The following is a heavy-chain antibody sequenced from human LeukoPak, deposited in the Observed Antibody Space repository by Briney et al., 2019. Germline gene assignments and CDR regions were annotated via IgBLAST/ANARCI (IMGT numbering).Heavy chain of an antibody. CDR1: GGSMSSYY. V-gene: IGHV4-59*01. CDR2: IYYTGST. Sequence: WETLSLTSTVSGGSMSSYYWSWIRQPPGKGLEWIGYIYYTGSTDYNPSLKSRVTISVDTSKNQFSLKLSSVTAADAALYYCARDYTMTHAFDIWGQGTLVTVSS. D-gene: IGHD3-22*01. J-gene: IGHJ3*02. CDR3: ARDYTMTHAFDI.